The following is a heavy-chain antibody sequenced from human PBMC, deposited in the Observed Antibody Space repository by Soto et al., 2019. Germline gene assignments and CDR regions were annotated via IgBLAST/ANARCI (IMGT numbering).Heavy chain of an antibody. CDR2: ISYSGNT. J-gene: IGHJ4*02. Sequence: PSETLSLTCTVSVGSISNFYWIWIRQPPGKGLEWIGYISYSGNTNYNPSLKSRVSISVDTSKNQLSLNLTSVTAADTAVYYCARAPMVLSRSYFDSWGQGTPVTVSS. CDR1: VGSISNFY. V-gene: IGHV4-59*01. CDR3: ARAPMVLSRSYFDS. D-gene: IGHD2-8*01.